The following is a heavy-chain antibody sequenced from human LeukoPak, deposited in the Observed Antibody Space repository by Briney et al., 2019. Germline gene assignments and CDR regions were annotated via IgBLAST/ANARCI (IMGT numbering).Heavy chain of an antibody. CDR1: GYTFTGYY. CDR2: INPNSGGT. CDR3: ARSVGGDSFDY. D-gene: IGHD2-21*02. V-gene: IGHV1-2*04. Sequence: ASVKVSCKASGYTFTGYYMHWVRQAPGQRLEWMGWINPNSGGTNYAQKFQGWVTMTRDTSISTAYMELSRLRSDDTAVYYCARSVGGDSFDYWGQGTLVTVSS. J-gene: IGHJ4*02.